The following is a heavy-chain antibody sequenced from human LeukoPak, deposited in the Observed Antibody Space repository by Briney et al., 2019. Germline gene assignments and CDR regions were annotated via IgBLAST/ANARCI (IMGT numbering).Heavy chain of an antibody. J-gene: IGHJ6*02. CDR1: GFTFSSYA. D-gene: IGHD2-15*01. CDR3: AKGVVAATLKLDYYYGMDV. Sequence: QSGGSLRLSCAASGFTFSSYAMSWVRQAPGKGLEWVSAISGSGGSTYYADSVKGRFTISRDNSKNPLYLQMNSLRAEDTAVYYCAKGVVAATLKLDYYYGMDVWGQGTTVTVSS. CDR2: ISGSGGST. V-gene: IGHV3-23*01.